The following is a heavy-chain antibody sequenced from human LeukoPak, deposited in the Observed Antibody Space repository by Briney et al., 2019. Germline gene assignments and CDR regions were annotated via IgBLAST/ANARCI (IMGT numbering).Heavy chain of an antibody. CDR3: ARDKDGYAEYFQH. J-gene: IGHJ1*01. CDR1: GFTFSSYS. V-gene: IGHV3-48*01. D-gene: IGHD3-16*01. Sequence: PGGSLRLSCAASGFTFSSYSMNWVRQAPGKGLEWVSYISSSSSTIYYADSVKGRFTISRDNAKNSLYLQMNSLRAEDTAVYYCARDKDGYAEYFQHWGQGTLVTVSS. CDR2: ISSSSSTI.